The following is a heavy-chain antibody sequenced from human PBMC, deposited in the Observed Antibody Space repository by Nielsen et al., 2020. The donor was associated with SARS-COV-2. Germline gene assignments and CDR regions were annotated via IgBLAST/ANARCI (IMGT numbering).Heavy chain of an antibody. CDR3: ARVYYYDSSGYYPAPFFDY. J-gene: IGHJ4*02. D-gene: IGHD3-22*01. Sequence: WIRQPPGKGLEWIGSIYYSGSAYYNPSLKSRVTISVDRSKNQFSLKLSSVTAADTAVYYCARVYYYDSSGYYPAPFFDYWGQGTLVTVSS. CDR2: IYYSGSA. V-gene: IGHV4-39*07.